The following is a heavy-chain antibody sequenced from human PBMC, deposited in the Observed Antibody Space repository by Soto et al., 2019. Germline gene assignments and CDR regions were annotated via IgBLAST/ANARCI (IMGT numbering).Heavy chain of an antibody. D-gene: IGHD1-26*01. J-gene: IGHJ3*01. CDR1: GDTFSHYY. Sequence: QVQLVQSGAEVKKPGASVKISCKTSGDTFSHYYMHWVRQAPGQGLEWMSIIYPSFHSRTYSQNFQGRLTVTSDASTLTVYMELSSLKSEDTAVYYCARAQVSGTIEIGFSVWGQGTLVTVSS. CDR3: ARAQVSGTIEIGFSV. V-gene: IGHV1-46*01. CDR2: IYPSFHSR.